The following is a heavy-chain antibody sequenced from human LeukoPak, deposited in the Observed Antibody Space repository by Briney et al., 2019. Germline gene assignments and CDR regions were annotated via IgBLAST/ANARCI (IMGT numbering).Heavy chain of an antibody. D-gene: IGHD5-18*01. Sequence: SETLSLTCAFYGGSFSGYYWSWIRQPPGKGQEWIGEINHSGSTNYNPSLKSRVTISVDTSKKQFSLKLSSVSADDTAVYYCARGNTATNYYYYVDVWGKGTTVTVSS. J-gene: IGHJ6*03. V-gene: IGHV4-34*01. CDR3: ARGNTATNYYYYVDV. CDR1: GGSFSGYY. CDR2: INHSGST.